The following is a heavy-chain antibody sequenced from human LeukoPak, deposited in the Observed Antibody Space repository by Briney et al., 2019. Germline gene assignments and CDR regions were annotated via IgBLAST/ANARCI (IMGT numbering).Heavy chain of an antibody. V-gene: IGHV3-9*01. CDR2: ISWNSGSI. CDR1: GFTFDDYA. CDR3: AKDLGSRYYYDSSGYYYGDYYYGMGV. J-gene: IGHJ6*02. Sequence: PGRSLRLSCAASGFTFDDYAMHWVRQAPGKGLEWVSGISWNSGSIGYADSVKGRFTISRDNAKNSLYLQMNSLRAEDTALYYCAKDLGSRYYYDSSGYYYGDYYYGMGVWGQGTTVTVSS. D-gene: IGHD3-22*01.